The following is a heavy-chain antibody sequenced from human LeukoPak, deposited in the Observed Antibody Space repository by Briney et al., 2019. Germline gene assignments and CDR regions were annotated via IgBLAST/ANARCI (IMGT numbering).Heavy chain of an antibody. CDR3: ARDYGGLYGDYFDY. D-gene: IGHD4-17*01. Sequence: SGTLSLTCAVSGGSISNSNWWSWVRQPPGKGLEWIGEIYHSGSTNYNPSLKSRVTTSVDKSKNQFSLKLSSVTAADTAVYYCARDYGGLYGDYFDYWGQGTLVTVSS. CDR2: IYHSGST. V-gene: IGHV4-4*02. J-gene: IGHJ4*02. CDR1: GGSISNSNW.